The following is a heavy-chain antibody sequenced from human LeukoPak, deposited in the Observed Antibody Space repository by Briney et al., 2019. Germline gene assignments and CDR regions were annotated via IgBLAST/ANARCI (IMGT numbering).Heavy chain of an antibody. Sequence: PGGSLRLSCAASGFTFSSYAMHWVRQAPGKGLEWVAVISYDGSNKYYADSVKGRFTISRDNSKNMLYLQMNSLRAEDTALYYCAKDISYALPTYYYDSSGYYNGGDAFDIWGQGTMVTVSS. D-gene: IGHD3-22*01. CDR2: ISYDGSNK. J-gene: IGHJ3*02. V-gene: IGHV3-30-3*01. CDR1: GFTFSSYA. CDR3: AKDISYALPTYYYDSSGYYNGGDAFDI.